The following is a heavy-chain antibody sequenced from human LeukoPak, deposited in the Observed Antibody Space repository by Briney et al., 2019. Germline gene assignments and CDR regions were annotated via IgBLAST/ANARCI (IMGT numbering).Heavy chain of an antibody. CDR1: GYTFTSYY. CDR2: INPSGGST. J-gene: IGHJ4*02. V-gene: IGHV1-46*01. Sequence: ASAKVSCKASGYTFTSYYMHWVRQAPGQGLEGRGIINPSGGSTSYAHKFQGRVTMTRDTSTSTVYMELSSLRSEDTAVYYCARVPQVGATFAYWGQGTLVPVSS. CDR3: ARVPQVGATFAY. D-gene: IGHD1-26*01.